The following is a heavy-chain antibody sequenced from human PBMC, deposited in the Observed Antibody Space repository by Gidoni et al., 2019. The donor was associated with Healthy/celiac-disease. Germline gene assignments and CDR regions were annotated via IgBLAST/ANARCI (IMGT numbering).Heavy chain of an antibody. CDR2: ISYDGSNK. V-gene: IGHV3-30*01. CDR3: ARPNGGYFDY. D-gene: IGHD1-1*01. Sequence: QVQLVESGGGVVQPGRSLKLSCSASGFTFSSYAMHWVRQAPGKGLEWVAVISYDGSNKYYADSVKGRFTISRDNSKNTLYLQMNSLRAEDTAVYYCARPNGGYFDYWGQGTLVTVSS. J-gene: IGHJ4*02. CDR1: GFTFSSYA.